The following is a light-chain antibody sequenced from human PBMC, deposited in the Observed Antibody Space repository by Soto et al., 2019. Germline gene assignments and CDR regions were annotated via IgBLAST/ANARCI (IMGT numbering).Light chain of an antibody. V-gene: IGLV1-44*01. CDR3: ASWDDSLNGWV. CDR1: TSRIGSNT. CDR2: SDN. J-gene: IGLJ3*02. Sequence: QSVLTQPPSTSGTPGQRVTLSCPGSTSRIGSNTVNWYQWLPGTAPSPLMFSDNERPSGVPDRFSGSKSGASASLAISGLQSEDEGDYYCASWDDSLNGWVFGGGTKLTVL.